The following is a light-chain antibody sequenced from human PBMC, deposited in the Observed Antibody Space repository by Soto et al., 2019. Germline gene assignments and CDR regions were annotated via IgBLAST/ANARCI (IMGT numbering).Light chain of an antibody. Sequence: EIALTQSPGTLSLSPGERATLSCRASQSVRSSYLAWYQQKPGQAPRILIYGASSRATGIPDRFSGSGSGTDFTLTISRLEPEDFAVYYCQQYGSSRTFGHGTKVEIK. CDR2: GAS. CDR1: QSVRSSY. V-gene: IGKV3-20*01. CDR3: QQYGSSRT. J-gene: IGKJ1*01.